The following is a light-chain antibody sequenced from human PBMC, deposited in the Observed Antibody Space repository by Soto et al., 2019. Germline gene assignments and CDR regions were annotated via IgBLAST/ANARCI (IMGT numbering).Light chain of an antibody. CDR2: GTS. Sequence: IVLTQSPGTLSLSPGERAILSCRASQSVTSNYLAWYQQKPGQAPRLLISGTSSSATGTPDRFSGSGSGTDFTLTISRLEPEDFAVYYCQQCSSSPYTFGQGTKLEIK. CDR3: QQCSSSPYT. J-gene: IGKJ2*01. CDR1: QSVTSNY. V-gene: IGKV3-20*01.